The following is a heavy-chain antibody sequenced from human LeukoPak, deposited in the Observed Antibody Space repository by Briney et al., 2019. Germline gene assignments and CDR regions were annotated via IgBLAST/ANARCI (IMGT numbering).Heavy chain of an antibody. Sequence: ASVKVSCKASGYTFTSYAIHWVRQAPGQRLEWMGWVNAGNGHTKYSQEFQGRVTITRDTSASTAYMELSSLRSEDMAVYYCARESSWVFDYWGQGTLVTVSS. V-gene: IGHV1-3*03. J-gene: IGHJ4*02. CDR3: ARESSWVFDY. D-gene: IGHD6-13*01. CDR2: VNAGNGHT. CDR1: GYTFTSYA.